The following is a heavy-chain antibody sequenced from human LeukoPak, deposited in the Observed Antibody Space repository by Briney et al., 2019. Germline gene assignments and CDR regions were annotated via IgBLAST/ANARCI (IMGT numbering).Heavy chain of an antibody. J-gene: IGHJ4*02. CDR3: ARAGTPGSVDY. CDR2: ISYDGSNK. V-gene: IGHV3-30-3*01. Sequence: GGSLRLSCAASGFIFSSYAMHWVRQAPGKGLEWVAVISYDGSNKYYADSVKGRFTISRDNSKDTLYLQMNSLRAEDTAVYYCARAGTPGSVDYWGQGTLVTVSS. D-gene: IGHD3-10*01. CDR1: GFIFSSYA.